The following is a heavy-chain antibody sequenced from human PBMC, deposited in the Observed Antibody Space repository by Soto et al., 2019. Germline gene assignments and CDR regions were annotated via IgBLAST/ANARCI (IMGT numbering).Heavy chain of an antibody. D-gene: IGHD6-19*01. Sequence: EVQLLESGGGLVQPGGSLRLSCVGSGFFFSSYTMTWVRQAPGKGLVWVSSFSATSENTYYADSVRGRFTISRDNSKNTLFLQMNSLTAEDTAMYYCAKAGDQQWVRLPFDYWGQGILVIVSS. CDR3: AKAGDQQWVRLPFDY. J-gene: IGHJ4*02. CDR1: GFFFSSYT. CDR2: FSATSENT. V-gene: IGHV3-23*01.